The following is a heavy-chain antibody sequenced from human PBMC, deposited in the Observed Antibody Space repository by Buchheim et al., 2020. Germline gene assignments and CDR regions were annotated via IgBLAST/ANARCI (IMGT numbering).Heavy chain of an antibody. Sequence: QVQLQESGPGLVKPSQTLSLTCTVSGGSISSGDYYWSWIRQPPGKGLEWIGYIYYSGSTHYSPSLKSRLNISVDTSKNPFSLKLNSVTAADTAVYYCARGRGDYGLTRFDYWGQGTL. CDR1: GGSISSGDYY. D-gene: IGHD4-17*01. J-gene: IGHJ4*02. CDR3: ARGRGDYGLTRFDY. V-gene: IGHV4-30-4*01. CDR2: IYYSGST.